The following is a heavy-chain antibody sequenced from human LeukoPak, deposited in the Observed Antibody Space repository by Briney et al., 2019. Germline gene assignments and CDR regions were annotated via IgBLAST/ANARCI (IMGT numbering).Heavy chain of an antibody. Sequence: GGSLRLSCAASGFTFSSYSMNWVRQAPGKGLEWVSSISSSSSYIYYADSVKGRFTISRDNAKNSLYLQMNSLRAEDTAAYSCASPFEGAAQYYFDYWGQGTLVTVSS. CDR1: GFTFSSYS. J-gene: IGHJ4*02. V-gene: IGHV3-21*01. D-gene: IGHD3-16*01. CDR2: ISSSSSYI. CDR3: ASPFEGAAQYYFDY.